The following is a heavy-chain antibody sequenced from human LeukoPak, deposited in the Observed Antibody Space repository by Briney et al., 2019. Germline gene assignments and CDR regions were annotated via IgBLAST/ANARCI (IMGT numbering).Heavy chain of an antibody. J-gene: IGHJ4*02. D-gene: IGHD1-26*01. V-gene: IGHV3-66*01. CDR3: AKDGSYFYFDY. Sequence: GGSLRLSCAASGFTVSSNYMGWVRQAPGKGLEWVSVIYSGGDTYYADSVKGRFTISRDNSKNTLYLQMNSLRAEDTAVYYCAKDGSYFYFDYWGQGTLVTVSS. CDR1: GFTVSSNY. CDR2: IYSGGDT.